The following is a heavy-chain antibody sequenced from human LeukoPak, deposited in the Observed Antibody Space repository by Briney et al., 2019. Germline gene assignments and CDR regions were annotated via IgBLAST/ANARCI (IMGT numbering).Heavy chain of an antibody. V-gene: IGHV4-4*07. D-gene: IGHD1-7*01. CDR1: GGSISSYY. J-gene: IGHJ4*02. CDR3: AREAGPITGTRMFDY. CDR2: IYTSGST. Sequence: SETLSLTCTVPGGSISSYYWSWIRQPAGKGLEWIGRIYTSGSTNYNPSLKSRVTMSVDTSKNQFSLKLSSVTAADTAVYYCAREAGPITGTRMFDYWGQGTLVTVSS.